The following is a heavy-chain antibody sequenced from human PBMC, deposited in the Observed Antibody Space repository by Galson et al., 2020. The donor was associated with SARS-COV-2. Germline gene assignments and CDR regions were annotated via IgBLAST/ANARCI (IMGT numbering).Heavy chain of an antibody. Sequence: ETSETLSLTCTVSGGSISSGGYYWSWLRQHPGKGLEWIGYIYYSGTTNYNPSLKSRVTISVDTSKNLFSLRLSSVTAADTAVCYCAREGPNYYDSSGYPTYFDYWGQGILLTVSS. CDR1: GGSISSGGYY. V-gene: IGHV4-31*03. D-gene: IGHD3-22*01. J-gene: IGHJ4*02. CDR3: AREGPNYYDSSGYPTYFDY. CDR2: IYYSGTT.